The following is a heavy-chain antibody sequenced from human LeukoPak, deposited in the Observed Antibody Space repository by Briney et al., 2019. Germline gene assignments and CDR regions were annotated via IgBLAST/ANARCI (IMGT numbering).Heavy chain of an antibody. Sequence: SVKVSCKASGGTFSSYAISWVRQAPGQGLEWMGGIIPIFGTANYAQKFQGRVTITADESTSTAYMELSSLRSEDTTVYYCARDKSVVVPARYWGQGTLVTVSS. V-gene: IGHV1-69*13. CDR1: GGTFSSYA. J-gene: IGHJ4*02. CDR2: IIPIFGTA. CDR3: ARDKSVVVPARY. D-gene: IGHD2-2*01.